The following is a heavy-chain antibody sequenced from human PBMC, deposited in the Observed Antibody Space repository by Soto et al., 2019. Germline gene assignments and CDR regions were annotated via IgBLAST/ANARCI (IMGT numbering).Heavy chain of an antibody. V-gene: IGHV3-21*01. D-gene: IGHD3-16*01. J-gene: IGHJ4*02. CDR2: ISSSSNYI. CDR1: GFTFRSFN. Sequence: EVQLVESGGGLVKPGGSLRVSCAASGFTFRSFNMNWVRQAPGKGLEWVSSISSSSNYIYYADSVKGRFTISRDSANNSLYLQMDSLRVEDTAVYYCVRGKFGLRVGDDRGYYFDNWGQGTLVTVSS. CDR3: VRGKFGLRVGDDRGYYFDN.